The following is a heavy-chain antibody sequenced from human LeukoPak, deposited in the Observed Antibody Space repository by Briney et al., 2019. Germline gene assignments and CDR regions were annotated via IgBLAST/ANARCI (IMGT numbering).Heavy chain of an antibody. D-gene: IGHD3-16*01. J-gene: IGHJ4*02. CDR1: GFSFSSYW. CDR3: ARSPGWGNYFDY. V-gene: IGHV3-7*01. Sequence: GGSLRLSCAASGFSFSSYWMSWVRQAPGKGLEWVANIKQDGSEQYYVDSVKGRFTISRDNAKSSLFLQMDSLRVEDTAVYYCARSPGWGNYFDYWGQGTLVTVSS. CDR2: IKQDGSEQ.